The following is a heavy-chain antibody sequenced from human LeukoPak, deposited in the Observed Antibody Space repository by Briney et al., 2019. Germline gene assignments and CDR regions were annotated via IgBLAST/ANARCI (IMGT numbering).Heavy chain of an antibody. CDR1: GGSISSYY. J-gene: IGHJ4*02. CDR3: AREFIWSGFFDN. CDR2: IYYSGST. Sequence: SETLSLTCTVSGGSISSYYWSWIRQPPGKGLEWIGYIYYSGSTNYNPSLKSRVTISVDTSKNQFSLKLSSVIAADTAVYYCAREFIWSGFFDNWGQGTLVTVSS. V-gene: IGHV4-59*01. D-gene: IGHD3-3*01.